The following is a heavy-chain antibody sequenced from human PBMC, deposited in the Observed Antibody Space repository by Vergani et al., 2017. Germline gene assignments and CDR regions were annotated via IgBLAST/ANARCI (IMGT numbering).Heavy chain of an antibody. CDR3: DRGSAAADDY. CDR2: ISYDGSNK. D-gene: IGHD6-13*01. J-gene: IGHJ4*02. V-gene: IGHV3-30-3*01. Sequence: QVQLVESGGGVVQPGRSLRLSCAASGFTFSSYAMHWVRQAPGKGLEWVAVISYDGSNKYYADSVKGRCTSSRDNSKNTLYLQMNSLRAEDTAVYYCDRGSAAADDYWGQGTLVTVSS. CDR1: GFTFSSYA.